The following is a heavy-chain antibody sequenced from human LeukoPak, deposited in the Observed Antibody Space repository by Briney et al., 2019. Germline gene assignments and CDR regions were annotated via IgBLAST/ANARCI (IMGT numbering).Heavy chain of an antibody. Sequence: ASVKVSCKASGGTFSNYAISWVRQAPGQGLEWMGIINPSGGSTSYAQKFQGRVTMTRDTSTSTVYMELSSLRSEDTAVYYCARADPRWLHLDYWGQGTLVTVSS. J-gene: IGHJ4*02. D-gene: IGHD5-24*01. CDR2: INPSGGST. CDR1: GGTFSNYA. V-gene: IGHV1-46*01. CDR3: ARADPRWLHLDY.